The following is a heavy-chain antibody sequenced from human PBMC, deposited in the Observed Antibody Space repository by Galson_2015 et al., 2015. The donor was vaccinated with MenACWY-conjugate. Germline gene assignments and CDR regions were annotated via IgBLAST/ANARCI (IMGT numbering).Heavy chain of an antibody. CDR1: GGSISSGTYY. V-gene: IGHV4-39*07. D-gene: IGHD3-22*01. CDR2: IYYSGTT. Sequence: ETLSLTCSVSGGSISSGTYYWVWIRRPPGKGLEWIGSIYYSGTTYYNPSLKSRVTISKDTSKNQFSLKLNSVTAADTAVYYCARDYDSSGAYFDYWGQGTLVTVSS. CDR3: ARDYDSSGAYFDY. J-gene: IGHJ4*02.